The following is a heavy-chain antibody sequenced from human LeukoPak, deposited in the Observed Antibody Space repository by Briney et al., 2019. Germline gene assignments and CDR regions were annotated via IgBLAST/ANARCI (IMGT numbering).Heavy chain of an antibody. CDR1: GFTFSNYG. V-gene: IGHV3-30*02. J-gene: IGHJ4*02. CDR2: VRFYGNNK. CDR3: AKTNGSPDY. Sequence: PGGSLRLSCAASGFTFSNYGMHWVRQAPGKGLEWVAFVRFYGNNKYYGDSVKGRFTISRDNSKNTLYLQMNSLRAEDTAVYYCAKTNGSPDYWGQGTLVTVSS. D-gene: IGHD1-26*01.